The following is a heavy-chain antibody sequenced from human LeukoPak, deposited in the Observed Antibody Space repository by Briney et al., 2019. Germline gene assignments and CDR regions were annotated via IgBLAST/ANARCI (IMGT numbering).Heavy chain of an antibody. J-gene: IGHJ5*02. D-gene: IGHD2-15*01. CDR2: INHSGST. CDR1: GGSFSGYY. V-gene: IGHV4-34*01. CDR3: ARGGWPNWFDP. Sequence: PSETLSLTCAVYGGSFSGYYWSWIRQPPGKGLDWIGEINHSGSTNYNPSLKSRVTISVDTSKNQFSLKLSSVTAADTAVYYCARGGWPNWFDPWGQGTLVTVSS.